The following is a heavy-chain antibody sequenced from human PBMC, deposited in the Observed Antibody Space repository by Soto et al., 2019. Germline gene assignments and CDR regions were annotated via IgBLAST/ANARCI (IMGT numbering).Heavy chain of an antibody. Sequence: SETLSLTCTVSGGSISSNYWSWIRQPPGKGLEWIGYIYYSGSTNYNPSLKSRVTISVDTSKNQFSLKLSSVTAADTAVYYCARSVFPWGQGTLVTVSS. V-gene: IGHV4-59*12. CDR3: ARSVFP. J-gene: IGHJ5*02. CDR2: IYYSGST. CDR1: GGSISSNY.